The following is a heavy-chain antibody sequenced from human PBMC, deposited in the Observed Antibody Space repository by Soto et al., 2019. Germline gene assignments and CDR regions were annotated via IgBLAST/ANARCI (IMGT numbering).Heavy chain of an antibody. Sequence: GSLRLSCAASGFTFSSYSMNWVRQAPGKGLEWVSSISSSSSYIYYADSVKGRFTISRDNAKNSLYLQMNSLRAEDTAVYYCARGTAYCSGGSCYSEYYFDYWGQGTLVTVSS. CDR1: GFTFSSYS. CDR3: ARGTAYCSGGSCYSEYYFDY. J-gene: IGHJ4*02. D-gene: IGHD2-15*01. V-gene: IGHV3-21*01. CDR2: ISSSSSYI.